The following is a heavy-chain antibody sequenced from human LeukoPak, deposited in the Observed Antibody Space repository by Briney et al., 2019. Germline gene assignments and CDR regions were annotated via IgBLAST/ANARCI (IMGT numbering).Heavy chain of an antibody. CDR1: GFTFSSYG. J-gene: IGHJ3*02. D-gene: IGHD6-25*01. CDR3: APARLGGAFDI. Sequence: GGSLRLSCAASGFTFSSYGMHWVRQAPGKGLEWVAVISYDGSNKYYADSVKGRFTISRDNSKNTLYLQMNSLRAEDTAVYYCAPARLGGAFDIWGQGTMVTVSS. V-gene: IGHV3-30*12. CDR2: ISYDGSNK.